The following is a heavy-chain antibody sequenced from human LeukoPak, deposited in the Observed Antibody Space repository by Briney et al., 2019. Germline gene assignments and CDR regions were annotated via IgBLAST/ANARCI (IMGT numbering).Heavy chain of an antibody. J-gene: IGHJ4*02. V-gene: IGHV1-69*05. CDR3: AGNLYSSGFCFDY. CDR1: GGTFSSYA. D-gene: IGHD6-19*01. CDR2: IIPIFGTA. Sequence: GASVKVSCKASGGTFSSYAISWVRQAPGQGLEWMGGIIPIFGTANYAQKFQGRVTITTDESTSTAYMELSSLRSEDTAVYYCAGNLYSSGFCFDYWGQGTLVTVSS.